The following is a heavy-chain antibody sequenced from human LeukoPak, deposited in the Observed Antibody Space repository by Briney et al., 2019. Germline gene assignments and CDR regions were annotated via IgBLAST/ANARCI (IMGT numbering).Heavy chain of an antibody. V-gene: IGHV3-11*01. Sequence: GGSLRLSCAASGFTFSDYYMSWIRQAPGKGLEWVSYISSSGSTTYYADSVKGRFTISRDNSKNTLYLQMNSLRAEDTAVYYCAKDVSCSSTSCYPDWGQGTLVTVSS. CDR2: ISSSGSTT. CDR1: GFTFSDYY. J-gene: IGHJ4*02. D-gene: IGHD2-2*01. CDR3: AKDVSCSSTSCYPD.